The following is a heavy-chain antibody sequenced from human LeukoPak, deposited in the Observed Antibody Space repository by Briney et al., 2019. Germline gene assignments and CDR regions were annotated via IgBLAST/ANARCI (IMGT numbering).Heavy chain of an antibody. J-gene: IGHJ4*02. CDR2: VYYGRSP. CDR1: GDSISRSTYY. Sequence: SETLSLTCTVSGDSISRSTYYWAWIRQPPGKGLEWIGSVYYGRSPYYNPSLESRATISVDTSKNHFSLKMSSVTAADTAVYYCARSSGTGTFSYWGRGTLVTVSS. CDR3: ARSSGTGTFSY. D-gene: IGHD6-25*01. V-gene: IGHV4-39*02.